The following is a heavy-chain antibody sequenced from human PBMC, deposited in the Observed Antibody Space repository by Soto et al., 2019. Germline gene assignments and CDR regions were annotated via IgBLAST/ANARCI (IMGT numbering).Heavy chain of an antibody. CDR3: AKGGGEVIITEIDY. CDR2: ISYDGSNK. CDR1: GFTFSSYG. D-gene: IGHD3-10*01. J-gene: IGHJ4*02. Sequence: GGSLRLSCAASGFTFSSYGMHWVRQAPGKGLEWVAVISYDGSNKYYADSVKGRFTISRDNSKNTLYLQMNSLRAEDTAVYYCAKGGGEVIITEIDYWGQGTLVTVSS. V-gene: IGHV3-30*18.